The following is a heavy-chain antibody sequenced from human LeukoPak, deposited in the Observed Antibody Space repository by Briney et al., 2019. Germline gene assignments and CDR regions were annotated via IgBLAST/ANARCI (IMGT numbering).Heavy chain of an antibody. Sequence: AGGSLRLSCAASGFTFDDYAMHWVRQPPGKGLEWVSGISWNSGRIGYADSVKGRFTISRDNAKNSLYLQMNSLRAEDTALYYCAKDTGYSSGWPDYWGQGTLVTVSA. J-gene: IGHJ4*02. CDR3: AKDTGYSSGWPDY. CDR2: ISWNSGRI. D-gene: IGHD6-19*01. V-gene: IGHV3-9*01. CDR1: GFTFDDYA.